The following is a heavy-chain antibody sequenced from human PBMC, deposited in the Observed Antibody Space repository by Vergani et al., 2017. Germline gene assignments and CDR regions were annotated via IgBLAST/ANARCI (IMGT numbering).Heavy chain of an antibody. CDR3: AKDFSRDMFHFDY. CDR2: ISWNSGSI. D-gene: IGHD3-10*02. J-gene: IGHJ4*02. V-gene: IGHV3-9*01. CDR1: GFTFDDYA. Sequence: DVQLVESGGGLVQPGRSLRLSCAASGFTFDDYAMHWVRHAPGKGLEWVSGISWNSGSIGYADSVKGRFTISRDNAKNSLYLQMNSLRAEDTALYYCAKDFSRDMFHFDYWGQGTLVTVSS.